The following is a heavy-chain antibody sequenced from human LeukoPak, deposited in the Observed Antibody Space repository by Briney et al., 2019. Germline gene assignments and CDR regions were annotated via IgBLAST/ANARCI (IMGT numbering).Heavy chain of an antibody. CDR3: ARQPFYYDGQVDAFDI. CDR2: IYTSGST. D-gene: IGHD3-22*01. Sequence: SQTLSLTCTVSGGSISSGSYYWSWIRQPAGKELEWIGRIYTSGSTNYNPSLKSRVTISVDTSKNQFSLKLSSVTAADTAVYYCARQPFYYDGQVDAFDIWGQGTMVTVSS. CDR1: GGSISSGSYY. J-gene: IGHJ3*02. V-gene: IGHV4-61*02.